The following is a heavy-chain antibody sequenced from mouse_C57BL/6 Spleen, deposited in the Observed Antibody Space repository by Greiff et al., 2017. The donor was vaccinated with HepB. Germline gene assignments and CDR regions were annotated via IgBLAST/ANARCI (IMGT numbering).Heavy chain of an antibody. V-gene: IGHV7-3*01. CDR2: IRNKANGYTT. J-gene: IGHJ1*03. D-gene: IGHD2-5*01. CDR1: GFTFTDYY. Sequence: EVQRVESGGGLVQPGGSLSLSCAASGFTFTDYYMSWVRQPPGKALEWLGFIRNKANGYTTEYSASVKGRFTISRDNSQSILYLQMNALRAEDSATYYCARSHSNYGYFDVWGTGTTVTVSS. CDR3: ARSHSNYGYFDV.